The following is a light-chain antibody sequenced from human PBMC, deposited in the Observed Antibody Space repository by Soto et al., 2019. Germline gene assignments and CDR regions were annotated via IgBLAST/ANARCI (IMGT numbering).Light chain of an antibody. CDR3: QQSYSTPLT. Sequence: DIPMTQSPSSLSASEGDTVTITCRASQSISSYLNWYQQKPGKAPKLLIYAASSLQSGVPSRFSGSGSGTDFTLTISSLQPEDFATYYCQQSYSTPLTFGGGTKVDIK. V-gene: IGKV1-39*01. CDR1: QSISSY. CDR2: AAS. J-gene: IGKJ4*01.